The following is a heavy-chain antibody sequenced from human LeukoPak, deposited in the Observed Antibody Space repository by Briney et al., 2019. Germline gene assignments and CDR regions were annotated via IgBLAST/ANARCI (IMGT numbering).Heavy chain of an antibody. V-gene: IGHV3-9*01. CDR2: ISWNSGSI. Sequence: PGGSLRLSCAASGFTFDDYAMHWVRQAPGKGLEWVSGISWNSGSIGYADSVKGRFTISRDNAKNSLYLQMNSLRAEDTAVYYCTSSPPTGTTWYFDLWGRGTLVTVSS. CDR3: TSSPPTGTTWYFDL. J-gene: IGHJ2*01. D-gene: IGHD1-7*01. CDR1: GFTFDDYA.